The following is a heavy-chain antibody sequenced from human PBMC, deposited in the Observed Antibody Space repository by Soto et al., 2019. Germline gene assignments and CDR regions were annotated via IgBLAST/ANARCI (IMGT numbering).Heavy chain of an antibody. J-gene: IGHJ4*02. V-gene: IGHV3-11*01. D-gene: IGHD4-17*01. CDR2: ISGGGTTK. Sequence: GSLRLSCAASGFTFSDYYMSWIRQAPGKGLEWVSYISGGGTTKYYADSVKGRFTISRDNVKNSLFLQMNGLRGEDTAVYYCARDLTVTADFDYWGQGPLVTVSS. CDR3: ARDLTVTADFDY. CDR1: GFTFSDYY.